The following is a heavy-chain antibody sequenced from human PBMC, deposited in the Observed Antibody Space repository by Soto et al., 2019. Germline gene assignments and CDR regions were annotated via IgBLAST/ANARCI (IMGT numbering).Heavy chain of an antibody. CDR2: IYHSGNT. J-gene: IGHJ6*02. Sequence: TLSLTCAVSADSISSGNYSSTWVWQPPGKGLEWIGYIYHSGNTYYNPSLKSRVTFSVDRSKNQFSLKLNSVTAADTAVYYCRASGFGSGSSGTYYGMDVWGQGTTVTDS. D-gene: IGHD3-10*01. V-gene: IGHV4-30-2*01. CDR3: RASGFGSGSSGTYYGMDV. CDR1: ADSISSGNYS.